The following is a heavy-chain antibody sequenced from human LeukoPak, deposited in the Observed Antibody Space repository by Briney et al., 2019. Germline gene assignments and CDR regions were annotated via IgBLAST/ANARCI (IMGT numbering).Heavy chain of an antibody. CDR2: INPNSGGT. CDR3: ARDRSITGTTVPFDY. Sequence: ASVTVSCKASGYTFTGYYMHWVPQAPGQGLERMGWINPNSGGTNYAQKFQGRVTMTRDTSISTAYMELSRLRSDDTAVYYCARDRSITGTTVPFDYWGQGTLVTVSS. V-gene: IGHV1-2*02. CDR1: GYTFTGYY. D-gene: IGHD1/OR15-1a*01. J-gene: IGHJ4*02.